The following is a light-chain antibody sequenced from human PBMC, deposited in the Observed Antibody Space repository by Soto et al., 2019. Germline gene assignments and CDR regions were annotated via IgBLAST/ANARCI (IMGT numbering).Light chain of an antibody. J-gene: IGKJ1*01. CDR3: QQYNSYSWT. CDR1: HDISTF. V-gene: IGKV1-5*01. CDR2: EAS. Sequence: DIQLTQSPSLLSASIGDRFTITCRVSHDISTFLAWYQQKPGKAPKLLIYEASSLESGVPSRFSGSGSGTEFTLTISSLQPEDFATYYCQQYNSYSWTFGQGTKVDIK.